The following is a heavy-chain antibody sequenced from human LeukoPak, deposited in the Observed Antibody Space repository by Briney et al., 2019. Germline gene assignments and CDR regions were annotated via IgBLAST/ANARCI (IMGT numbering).Heavy chain of an antibody. Sequence: GGSLRLSCAASGFTFSSYSMNWVRQAPGKGLEWVSAISGSGGSTYYADSVKGRFTISRDNSKNTLYLQMNSLRAEDTAVYYCAKEYGAARRYYYYYMDVWGKGTTVTVSS. CDR3: AKEYGAARRYYYYYMDV. J-gene: IGHJ6*03. CDR1: GFTFSSYS. CDR2: ISGSGGST. D-gene: IGHD6-6*01. V-gene: IGHV3-23*01.